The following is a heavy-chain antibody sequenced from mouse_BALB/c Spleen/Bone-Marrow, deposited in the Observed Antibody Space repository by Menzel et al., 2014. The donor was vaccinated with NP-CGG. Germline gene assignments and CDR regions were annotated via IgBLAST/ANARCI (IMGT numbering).Heavy chain of an antibody. CDR1: GFDFSRYW. CDR2: INPASSTI. V-gene: IGHV4-1*02. CDR3: AKNYYYGYVAY. D-gene: IGHD1-2*01. J-gene: IGHJ3*01. Sequence: VQLKDSGGGLVQPGGSLKLSCAASGFDFSRYWMTWVRQAPGKGLEWIGEINPASSTINYTPPLKDKFIISRDNAKNTLYLQMSKVRSEDTALYYCAKNYYYGYVAYWGQGTLVTVSA.